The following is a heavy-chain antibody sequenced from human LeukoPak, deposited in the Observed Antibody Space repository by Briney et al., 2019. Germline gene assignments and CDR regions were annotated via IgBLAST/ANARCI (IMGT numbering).Heavy chain of an antibody. J-gene: IGHJ6*03. Sequence: ASVKVSCKASGYTFTGSYIHWMRQAPGQGLEWMGWINPNSGGTKYAQNFQGRVIVTRDTSTSTAYMELSGLRSDDTAVYYCARFSSGWYGGDYYYMDVWGKGTTVTVSS. CDR1: GYTFTGSY. V-gene: IGHV1-2*02. CDR3: ARFSSGWYGGDYYYMDV. CDR2: INPNSGGT. D-gene: IGHD6-19*01.